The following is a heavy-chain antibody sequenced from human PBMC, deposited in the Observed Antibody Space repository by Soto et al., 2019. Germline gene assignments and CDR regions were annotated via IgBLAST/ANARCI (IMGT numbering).Heavy chain of an antibody. Sequence: SETLSLTCRVSGGSISSYYWSWIRQPPEKGLEWLGCIYYCGSTNSNPSLKSRVTISVDTYTKQFYLKLNPVTAAATAVSYCAGVLKVPASLGWFDPFGQGTLVTVCS. CDR2: IYYCGST. V-gene: IGHV4-59*01. CDR3: AGVLKVPASLGWFDP. J-gene: IGHJ5*02. CDR1: GGSISSYY. D-gene: IGHD2-2*01.